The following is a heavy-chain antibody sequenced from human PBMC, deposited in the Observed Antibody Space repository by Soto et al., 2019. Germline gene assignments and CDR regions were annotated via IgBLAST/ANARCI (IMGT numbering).Heavy chain of an antibody. V-gene: IGHV1-69*13. CDR3: ARGSTVYYYDSSGYYPLDY. D-gene: IGHD3-22*01. CDR2: IIPIFGTA. Sequence: SVKVSCKASGGTFSSYAISWVRQAPGQGLEWMGGIIPIFGTANYAQKFQGRVTITADESTSTAYMELSSLRSEDTAVYYCARGSTVYYYDSSGYYPLDYWGQGTLVTVSS. J-gene: IGHJ4*02. CDR1: GGTFSSYA.